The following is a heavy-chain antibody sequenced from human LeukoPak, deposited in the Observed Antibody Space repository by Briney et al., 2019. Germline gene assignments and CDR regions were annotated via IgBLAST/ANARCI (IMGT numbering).Heavy chain of an antibody. V-gene: IGHV3-23*01. CDR1: GFTFSSYA. CDR2: ISGSGGST. J-gene: IGHJ6*02. CDR3: AKAEGSGWYYYYYGMDV. D-gene: IGHD6-19*01. Sequence: GGSLRLSCAASGFTFSSYAMSWVRQAPGKGLEWVSAISGSGGSTYYADSVKGRFTISRDNSKNTPYLQMNSLRAEDTAVYYCAKAEGSGWYYYYYGMDVWGQGTTVTVSS.